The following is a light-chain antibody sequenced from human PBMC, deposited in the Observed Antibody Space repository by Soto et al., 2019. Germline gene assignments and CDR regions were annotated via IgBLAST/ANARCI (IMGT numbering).Light chain of an antibody. J-gene: IGKJ1*01. CDR2: SAS. CDR1: QSVSSSY. V-gene: IGKV3-20*01. CDR3: QQYGSSPLT. Sequence: EIVLTQSPGTLSLSPGERATLSSRASQSVSSSYLAWYQQKPGQAPRLLIYSASSRATGIPDRFSGRGSGTDFTLTISRLEPEDFAVYYCQQYGSSPLTFGQGTKVEI.